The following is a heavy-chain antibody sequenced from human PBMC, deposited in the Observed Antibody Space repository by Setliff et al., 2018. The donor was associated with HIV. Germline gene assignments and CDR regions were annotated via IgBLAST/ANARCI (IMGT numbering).Heavy chain of an antibody. V-gene: IGHV4-34*01. CDR2: INHSGST. CDR1: GGSFSGYY. CDR3: ARGYDYVWGSYRLPYYFDY. J-gene: IGHJ4*02. D-gene: IGHD3-16*02. Sequence: PSETLSLTCAVYGGSFSGYYWSWIRQPPGKGLEWIGEINHSGSTNYNPSLKSRVTISVDTSKNQFSLKLSSVTAADTAVYYCARGYDYVWGSYRLPYYFDYWGQGTLVTVS.